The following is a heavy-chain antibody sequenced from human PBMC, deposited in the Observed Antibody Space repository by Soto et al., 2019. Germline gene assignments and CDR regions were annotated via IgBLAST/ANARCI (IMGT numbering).Heavy chain of an antibody. Sequence: GGSLRLSCAASGFTFSNYAMHWVRQAPGKGLEWVAVISCDGSHKYYANSVKGRLTISRDNSKNMVYLQLDSLRPDDMAVYYCARAREENSCSHLVIHCWGQGTLVTVSS. CDR2: ISCDGSHK. CDR3: ARAREENSCSHLVIHC. D-gene: IGHD3-10*01. V-gene: IGHV3-30-3*01. J-gene: IGHJ4*02. CDR1: GFTFSNYA.